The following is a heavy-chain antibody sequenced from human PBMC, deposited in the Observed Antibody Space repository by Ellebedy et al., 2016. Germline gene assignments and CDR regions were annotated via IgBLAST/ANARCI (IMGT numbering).Heavy chain of an antibody. D-gene: IGHD6-6*01. Sequence: SETLSLTCTVSGGSVSSGSYYWSWIRQPPGKGLEWIGYIYYSGTTNYNPSLKSRITKAVDTSKNQFSLKLSSVTAADTAVYYCARVSARANGPDYWGQGTLVTVSS. J-gene: IGHJ4*02. CDR3: ARVSARANGPDY. CDR1: GGSVSSGSYY. V-gene: IGHV4-61*01. CDR2: IYYSGTT.